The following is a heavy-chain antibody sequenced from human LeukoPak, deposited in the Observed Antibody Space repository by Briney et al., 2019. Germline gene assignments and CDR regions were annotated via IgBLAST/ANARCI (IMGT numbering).Heavy chain of an antibody. Sequence: ASVKVSCKASGYTFTSYGISWVRQAPGQGLEWMGWINPNSGGTNYAQKFQGRVTMTRDTSISTAYMELSRLRSDDTAVYYCARDLYSSLDPWGQGTLVTVSS. CDR3: ARDLYSSLDP. J-gene: IGHJ5*02. V-gene: IGHV1-2*02. D-gene: IGHD6-13*01. CDR2: INPNSGGT. CDR1: GYTFTSYG.